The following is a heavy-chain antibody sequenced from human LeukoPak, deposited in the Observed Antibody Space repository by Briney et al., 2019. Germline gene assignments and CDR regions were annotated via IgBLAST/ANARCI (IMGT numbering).Heavy chain of an antibody. V-gene: IGHV4-31*03. CDR2: IYYSGST. J-gene: IGHJ5*02. CDR3: ARYCSSTNCYKGGFDP. CDR1: GGSISSGGYY. Sequence: SETLSLTCTVSGGSISSGGYYWSWIRQHPGKGLEWIGYIYYSGSTYSNPSLKSRVTISVDTSKNQFSLNLGSVTAAYTAVYYCARYCSSTNCYKGGFDPWGQGTLVTVSS. D-gene: IGHD2-2*02.